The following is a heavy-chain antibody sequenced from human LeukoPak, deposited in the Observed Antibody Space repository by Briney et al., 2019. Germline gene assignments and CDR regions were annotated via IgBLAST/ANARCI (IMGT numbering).Heavy chain of an antibody. Sequence: SETLSLTCAVSGGSISSGGYSWSWIRQPPGKGLEWIGYIYHSGSTYYNPSLKSRVTISVDRSKNQFSLNLSSVTAADTAVYFCAKVVNWNFRRSPSLYFFDYLGQGT. D-gene: IGHD1-7*01. CDR3: AKVVNWNFRRSPSLYFFDY. CDR2: IYHSGST. J-gene: IGHJ4*01. V-gene: IGHV4-30-2*01. CDR1: GGSISSGGYS.